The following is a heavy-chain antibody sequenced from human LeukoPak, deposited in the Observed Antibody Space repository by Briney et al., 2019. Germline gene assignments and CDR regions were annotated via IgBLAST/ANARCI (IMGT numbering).Heavy chain of an antibody. V-gene: IGHV3-7*01. CDR2: IKQDGSEK. CDR1: GFTFSDYW. CDR3: ARDPRGSGSYYVSAFDI. J-gene: IGHJ3*02. D-gene: IGHD3-10*01. Sequence: GGSLRLSCAASGFTFSDYWMSWVRQAPGKGLEWVANIKQDGSEKYYVDSVKGRFTISRDNAKNSLYLQMNSLRAEDTDVYHCARDPRGSGSYYVSAFDIWGQGTVVTVSS.